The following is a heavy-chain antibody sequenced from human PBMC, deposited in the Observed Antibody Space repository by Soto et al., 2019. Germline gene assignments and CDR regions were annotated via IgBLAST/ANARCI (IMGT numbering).Heavy chain of an antibody. J-gene: IGHJ6*02. CDR1: GFTFSSYA. D-gene: IGHD2-2*01. V-gene: IGHV3-23*01. CDR2: ISGSGGST. CDR3: AKDLARDIVVVPAAPAGHYYYYGMDV. Sequence: EVQLLESGGGLVQPGGSLRLSCAASGFTFSSYAMSWVRQAPGKGLEWVSAISGSGGSTYYADSVKGRFTISRDNSKNTLYLQMNSLRAEDTAVYYCAKDLARDIVVVPAAPAGHYYYYGMDVWGQGTTVTVSS.